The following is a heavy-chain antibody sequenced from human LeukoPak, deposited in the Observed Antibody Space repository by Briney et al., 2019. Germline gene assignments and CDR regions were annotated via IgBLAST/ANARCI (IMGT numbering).Heavy chain of an antibody. CDR1: GFTFSNYD. CDR2: ISNDGSNK. CDR3: ARSTYYYDSSGEHNWFDP. J-gene: IGHJ5*02. V-gene: IGHV3-30*03. D-gene: IGHD3-22*01. Sequence: GGSLRLSCAATGFTFSNYDMHWVRQAPGKGLEWLAIISNDGSNKYYADSVKGRFTISRDNSKNTLYLQMNSLRVEDTAVYYCARSTYYYDSSGEHNWFDPWGQGTLVTVSS.